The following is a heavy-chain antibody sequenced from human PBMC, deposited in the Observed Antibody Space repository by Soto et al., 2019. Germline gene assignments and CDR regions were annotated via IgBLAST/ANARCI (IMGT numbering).Heavy chain of an antibody. CDR2: ISGSGGST. J-gene: IGHJ1*01. Sequence: GGSLRLSCAASGFTFSSYAMSWVRPAPGKGLEWVSAISGSGGSTYYADSVKGRFTISRDNSKNTLYLQMNSLRAEDTAVYYCAKVYAGYYSFSEYFQHWGQGTLVTVSS. V-gene: IGHV3-23*01. CDR1: GFTFSSYA. D-gene: IGHD3-9*01. CDR3: AKVYAGYYSFSEYFQH.